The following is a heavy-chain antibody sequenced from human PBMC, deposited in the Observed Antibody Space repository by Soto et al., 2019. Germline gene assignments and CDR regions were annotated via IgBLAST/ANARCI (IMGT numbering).Heavy chain of an antibody. V-gene: IGHV5-51*01. Sequence: GESLKISCKGSGYSFTSYWIGWVRQMPGKGLEWMGIIYPGDSDTRYSPSFQGQVTISADKSISTAYLQWSSLKASDTDMYYYASNRNFYSGYFAPDYYSYVMDVWGQGPTVP. D-gene: IGHD5-12*01. CDR1: GYSFTSYW. CDR2: IYPGDSDT. CDR3: ASNRNFYSGYFAPDYYSYVMDV. J-gene: IGHJ6*02.